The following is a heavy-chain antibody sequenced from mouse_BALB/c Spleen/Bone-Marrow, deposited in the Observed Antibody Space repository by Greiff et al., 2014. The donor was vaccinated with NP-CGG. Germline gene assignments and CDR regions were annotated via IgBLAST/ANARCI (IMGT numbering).Heavy chain of an antibody. CDR1: GYSFTGYY. CDR2: ISCYNGAT. CDR3: VVRRRNYDAMDY. Sequence: LVKTGASVKISCKASGYSFTGYYMHWVKQSHGKSLEWIGYISCYNGATSHNQKFKGKATFTVDTSSSTAYMQFNSLTSEDSAVYYYVVRRRNYDAMDYWGQGTSVTVSS. D-gene: IGHD2-14*01. J-gene: IGHJ4*01. V-gene: IGHV1S34*01.